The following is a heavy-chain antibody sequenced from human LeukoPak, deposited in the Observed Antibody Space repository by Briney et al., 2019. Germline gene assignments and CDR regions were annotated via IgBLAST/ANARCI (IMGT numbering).Heavy chain of an antibody. CDR3: ASQSDRGLPTLN. Sequence: PGGSLRLSCAASGFTFSSYWMHWVRQAPGKGLVWVSRINSDGSSTSYADSVKGRFTISRDNAKNTLYLQMNSLRAEDTAVYYCASQSDRGLPTLNWGQGTLVTVSS. CDR2: INSDGSST. D-gene: IGHD3-16*01. J-gene: IGHJ4*02. V-gene: IGHV3-74*01. CDR1: GFTFSSYW.